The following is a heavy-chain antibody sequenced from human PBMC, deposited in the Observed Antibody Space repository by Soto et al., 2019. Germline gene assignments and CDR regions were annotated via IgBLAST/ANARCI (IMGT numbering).Heavy chain of an antibody. Sequence: VGSLRLSCVASGFTFSRFAMSWVRQAPGKGLEWVSTISPPGGTTFYADSARGRFTISRDNSKNTLYLELNSLRAEDTAIYYCAKDLTPIQLWPSSFDFWGQGTLVTVSS. J-gene: IGHJ4*02. CDR2: ISPPGGTT. V-gene: IGHV3-23*01. D-gene: IGHD5-18*01. CDR1: GFTFSRFA. CDR3: AKDLTPIQLWPSSFDF.